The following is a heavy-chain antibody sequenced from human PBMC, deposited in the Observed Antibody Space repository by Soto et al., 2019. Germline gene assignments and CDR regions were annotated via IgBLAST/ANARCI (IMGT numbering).Heavy chain of an antibody. Sequence: EVQLVESGGGLVKPGGSLRLSCAASGFTFSSYSMNWVRQAPGKGLEWVSSISSSGSYIYYADSVKGRFTISRDNAKNSLYLQMNSLRAEDTAVYYCARDQGRYSSGWYDYWGQGTLVTVSS. J-gene: IGHJ4*02. D-gene: IGHD6-19*01. CDR1: GFTFSSYS. CDR3: ARDQGRYSSGWYDY. CDR2: ISSSGSYI. V-gene: IGHV3-21*01.